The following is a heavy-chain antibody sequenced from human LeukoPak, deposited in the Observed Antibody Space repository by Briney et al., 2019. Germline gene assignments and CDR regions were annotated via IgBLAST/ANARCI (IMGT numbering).Heavy chain of an antibody. CDR1: GYTFTSYD. Sequence: ASVKVSCKASGYTFTSYDINWVRQATGQGLEWMGWMNPNSGNTGYAQKFQGRVTMTRNTSISTAYMELSSLRSEDTAVYYCARGAIRAIVVVPAAIDYWGQGTLVTVPS. CDR2: MNPNSGNT. CDR3: ARGAIRAIVVVPAAIDY. D-gene: IGHD2-2*01. J-gene: IGHJ4*02. V-gene: IGHV1-8*01.